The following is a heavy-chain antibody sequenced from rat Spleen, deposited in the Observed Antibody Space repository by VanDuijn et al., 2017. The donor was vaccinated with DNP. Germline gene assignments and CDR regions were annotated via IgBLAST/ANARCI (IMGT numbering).Heavy chain of an antibody. CDR1: GFIFSDYY. CDR3: ARRATDYYYRYFDF. D-gene: IGHD1-6*01. CDR2: ISFDGSST. J-gene: IGHJ1*01. Sequence: EVQLVESGGGLVQPGRSLKISCAASGFIFSDYYMAWVRQGPTKGLEWVAYISFDGSSTYYGDSVKGRFTISRDNAKSTLYLQMNGLRSEDMATYYCARRATDYYYRYFDFWGPGTMVTVSS. V-gene: IGHV5-22*01.